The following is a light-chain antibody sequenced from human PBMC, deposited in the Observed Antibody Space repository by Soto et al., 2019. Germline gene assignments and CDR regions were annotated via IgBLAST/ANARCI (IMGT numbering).Light chain of an antibody. Sequence: DIQMTQSPSTLSASVGDRVTITCRASQSIGSWLAWYQQKPGKAPKLLIYDASSLESGVPSRFSGSGSGTDFTLTISSLQPEDFATYYCQQSYSTLWTFGQGTKVDIK. CDR3: QQSYSTLWT. CDR1: QSIGSW. CDR2: DAS. V-gene: IGKV1-5*01. J-gene: IGKJ1*01.